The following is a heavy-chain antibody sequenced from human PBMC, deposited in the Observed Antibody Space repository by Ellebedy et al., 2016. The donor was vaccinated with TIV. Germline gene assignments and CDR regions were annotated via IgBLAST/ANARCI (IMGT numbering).Heavy chain of an antibody. CDR3: VKDPRPFGGVIAERYFDY. D-gene: IGHD3-16*02. CDR2: ISGSGGST. CDR1: GFTFSSYA. Sequence: PGGSLRLSCAASGFTFSSYAMSWVRQAPGKGLEWVSAISGSGGSTYYADSVKGRFTISRDNSKNTLYLQMSSLRAEDTAVYYCVKDPRPFGGVIAERYFDYWGQGTLVTVSS. V-gene: IGHV3-23*01. J-gene: IGHJ4*02.